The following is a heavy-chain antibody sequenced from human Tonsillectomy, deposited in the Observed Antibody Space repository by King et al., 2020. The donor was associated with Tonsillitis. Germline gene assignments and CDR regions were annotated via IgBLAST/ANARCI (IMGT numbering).Heavy chain of an antibody. Sequence: QLVQSGGGVVQPGRSLRLSCAASGFTFSSYAMHWVRQAPGKGLEWVAVISYDGSNKYYADSVKGRFTISRDNSKNTLYLQMNSLRAEDTAVYYWPRDLGGDLYGTDVWGQGPTVTVPS. V-gene: IGHV3-30-3*01. CDR2: ISYDGSNK. D-gene: IGHD3-16*01. CDR1: GFTFSSYA. CDR3: PRDLGGDLYGTDV. J-gene: IGHJ6*02.